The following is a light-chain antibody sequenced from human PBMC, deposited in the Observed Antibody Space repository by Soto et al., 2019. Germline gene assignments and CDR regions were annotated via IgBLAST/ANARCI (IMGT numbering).Light chain of an antibody. V-gene: IGLV2-14*01. CDR2: DVS. Sequence: QSALTQPASVSGSPGQSIAISCTGTSSGVGAYNYVSWYQQHPGKAPKLMIYDVSNRPSGVSNRFSGSKSGNTASLTISGLQAEDEADYYCCSHTTNNTRVFGTGTKVTVL. J-gene: IGLJ1*01. CDR1: SSGVGAYNY. CDR3: CSHTTNNTRV.